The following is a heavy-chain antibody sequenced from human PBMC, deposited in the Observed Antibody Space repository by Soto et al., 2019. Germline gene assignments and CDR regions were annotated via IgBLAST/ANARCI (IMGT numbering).Heavy chain of an antibody. Sequence: EVQLVESGGGLVQPGGSLRLSCAASGFTFSSYWMSWVRQAPGKGLEWVANIKQDGSEKYYVDSVKGRFTISRDNAKNSLYLQRNSLRAEDTAVYYCARDSRGGYDPRRGGFVKWGQGTLVTVSS. CDR2: IKQDGSEK. CDR1: GFTFSSYW. J-gene: IGHJ4*02. D-gene: IGHD5-12*01. CDR3: ARDSRGGYDPRRGGFVK. V-gene: IGHV3-7*01.